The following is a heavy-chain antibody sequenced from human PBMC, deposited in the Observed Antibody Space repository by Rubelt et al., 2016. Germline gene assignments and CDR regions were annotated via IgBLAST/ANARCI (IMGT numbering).Heavy chain of an antibody. CDR3: VRVSARWYGPVDY. V-gene: IGHV3-7*04. CDR2: IKQDGSEK. J-gene: IGHJ4*02. CDR1: GFTFNTFW. D-gene: IGHD6-13*01. Sequence: EVQLVESGGGLVQPGGSLRLSCAASGFTFNTFWMTWVRLAPGKGLEWVANIKQDGSEKRYVASVKGRFTISRDNAENSLYLQMNSLRVGDTAVYYCVRVSARWYGPVDYWGRGTLVTVSS.